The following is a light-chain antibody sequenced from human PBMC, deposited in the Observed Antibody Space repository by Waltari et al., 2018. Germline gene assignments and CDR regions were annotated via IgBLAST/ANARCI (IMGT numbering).Light chain of an antibody. CDR2: EAN. CDR1: NSNVGSYNL. V-gene: IGLV2-23*01. Sequence: QSALTQPASVSGSPGQSITISCTGVNSNVGSYNLVSWYQKYPGKAPKLIIYEANRRPSVGSNRFSGSNFGDTAALTVAGLQAEDEADYFCCLTVRSSVFFVGGTKLTVL. J-gene: IGLJ2*01. CDR3: CLTVRSSVF.